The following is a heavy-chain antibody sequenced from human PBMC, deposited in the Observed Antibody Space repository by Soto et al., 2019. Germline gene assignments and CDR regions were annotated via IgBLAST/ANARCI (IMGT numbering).Heavy chain of an antibody. D-gene: IGHD3-22*01. V-gene: IGHV3-73*01. CDR3: TIKYDSSRYGMDV. CDR2: IRSKANSYAT. J-gene: IGHJ6*02. Sequence: EVQLVESGGGLVQPGGSLKLSCAASGFTFSCSAMHWVRQASGKGLEWVGRIRSKANSYATAYAASVKGRFTISRDDSKNTAYLQMNSLITEDTAVYYCTIKYDSSRYGMDVWGQGTTVTVSS. CDR1: GFTFSCSA.